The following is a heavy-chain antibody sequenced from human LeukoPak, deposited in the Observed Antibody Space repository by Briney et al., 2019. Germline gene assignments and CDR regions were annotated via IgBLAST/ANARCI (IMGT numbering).Heavy chain of an antibody. D-gene: IGHD2-2*01. Sequence: ASVKVSCKASGYTFTSYGISWVRQAPGQGLEWMGWISAYNGNTNYAQKLQGRVTMTTDTSTSTAYMELRSLRSDDTAVYYCARDHDGIVVVPAALPPDYWGQGTLVTVSS. J-gene: IGHJ4*02. CDR3: ARDHDGIVVVPAALPPDY. V-gene: IGHV1-18*01. CDR1: GYTFTSYG. CDR2: ISAYNGNT.